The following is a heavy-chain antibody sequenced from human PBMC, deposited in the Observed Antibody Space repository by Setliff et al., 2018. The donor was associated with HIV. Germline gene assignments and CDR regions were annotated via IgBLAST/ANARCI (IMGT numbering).Heavy chain of an antibody. CDR3: AKMHTAMDPDTFDI. CDR1: GFTFSSSW. V-gene: IGHV3-7*02. Sequence: GGSLRLSCAASGFTFSSSWMTWVRQAPGRGLEYVAGMNRDGSEKGYADSVKGRFSISRDNAKNTMFLQMNSLRVEDTAIYYCAKMHTAMDPDTFDIWGQGTMVTVSS. D-gene: IGHD5-18*01. J-gene: IGHJ3*02. CDR2: MNRDGSEK.